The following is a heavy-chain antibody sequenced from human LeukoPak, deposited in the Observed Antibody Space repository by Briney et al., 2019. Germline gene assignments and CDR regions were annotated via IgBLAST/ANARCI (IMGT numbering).Heavy chain of an antibody. Sequence: SETLSLTCSVSGVSIYSSSYYWVWIRQPPGKGLEWIGSIYYSGSTNYNPSLKSRVTISVDTSKNQFSLKLSSVTAADTAVYYCARATAMGGLYGMDVWGQGTTVTVSS. CDR3: ARATAMGGLYGMDV. CDR1: GVSIYSSSYY. D-gene: IGHD5-18*01. CDR2: IYYSGST. J-gene: IGHJ6*02. V-gene: IGHV4-39*07.